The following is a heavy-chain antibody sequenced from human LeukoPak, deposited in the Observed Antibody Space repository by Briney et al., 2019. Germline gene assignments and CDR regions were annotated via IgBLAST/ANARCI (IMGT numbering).Heavy chain of an antibody. CDR2: ISTSSSQK. CDR1: GFTFRNYY. CDR3: ASLYSSGWYNWFDP. V-gene: IGHV3-21*04. D-gene: IGHD6-19*01. J-gene: IGHJ5*02. Sequence: PGGSLRLSCAASGFTFRNYYMIWVRQAPGKGLEWVSSISTSSSQKNYADSVKGRFSISRDNANNSLFLQMNSLRAEDTAVYYCASLYSSGWYNWFDPWGQGTLVTVSS.